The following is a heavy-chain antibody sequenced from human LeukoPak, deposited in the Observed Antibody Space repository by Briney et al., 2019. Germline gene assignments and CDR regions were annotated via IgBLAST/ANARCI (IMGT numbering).Heavy chain of an antibody. V-gene: IGHV3-74*01. J-gene: IGHJ3*02. Sequence: GGSLRLSCAASGFTFSSYWMHWVRQAPGKGLVWVSRINSDGSSTSYADSVKGRFTISRDNSKNTLYLQMNSLRAEDTAVYYCARFVLVFGVVTKAPGAFDIWGQGTMVTVSS. CDR3: ARFVLVFGVVTKAPGAFDI. CDR2: INSDGSST. D-gene: IGHD3-3*01. CDR1: GFTFSSYW.